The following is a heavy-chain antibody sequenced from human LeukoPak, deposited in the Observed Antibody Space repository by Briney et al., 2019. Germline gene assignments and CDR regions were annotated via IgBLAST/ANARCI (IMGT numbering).Heavy chain of an antibody. CDR2: IIPIFGTA. J-gene: IGHJ4*02. CDR1: GYTFTSYA. D-gene: IGHD3-22*01. CDR3: ARGRDSSGYYFSIGY. V-gene: IGHV1-69*13. Sequence: RGASVKVSCKASGYTFTSYAMNWVRQAPGQGLEWMGGIIPIFGTANYAQKFQGRVTITADESTSTAYMELSSLRSEDTAVYYCARGRDSSGYYFSIGYWGQGTLVTVS.